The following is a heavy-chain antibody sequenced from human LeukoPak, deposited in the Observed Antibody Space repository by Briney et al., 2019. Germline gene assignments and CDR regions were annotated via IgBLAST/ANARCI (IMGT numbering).Heavy chain of an antibody. CDR2: IYSGGAT. Sequence: GGSLRLSCAASGVTVGNNYMIWVRQAPGKGLEWVSRIYSGGATYYADSVKGRFTISRDNSKNTLYLQMNSLRAEDTAVYYCAKEGGYSSGRFNIDYWGQGTLVTVSS. J-gene: IGHJ4*02. CDR3: AKEGGYSSGRFNIDY. V-gene: IGHV3-53*01. D-gene: IGHD6-19*01. CDR1: GVTVGNNY.